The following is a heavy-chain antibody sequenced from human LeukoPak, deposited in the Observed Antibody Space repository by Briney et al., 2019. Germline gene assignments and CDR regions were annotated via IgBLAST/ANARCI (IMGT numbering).Heavy chain of an antibody. Sequence: SETLSLTCSVSGGSISSSYWSWIRQPPGKGLEWIASISYSGSTNYNPSHRSPVTISADTSKNQFSLNLRSVTAADTAVYYCARTKDFGARVRLWYFDLWGRGTLVTVSS. D-gene: IGHD4-17*01. CDR2: ISYSGST. CDR3: ARTKDFGARVRLWYFDL. V-gene: IGHV4-59*01. J-gene: IGHJ2*01. CDR1: GGSISSSY.